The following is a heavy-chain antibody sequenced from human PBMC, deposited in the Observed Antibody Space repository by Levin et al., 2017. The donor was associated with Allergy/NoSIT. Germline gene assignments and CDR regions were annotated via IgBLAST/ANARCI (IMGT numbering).Heavy chain of an antibody. J-gene: IGHJ4*02. V-gene: IGHV1-24*01. CDR2: FDPEDGET. CDR3: ATAPIVGATLNLDY. Sequence: ASVKVSCKVSGYTLTELSMHWVRQAPGKGLEWMGGFDPEDGETIYAQKFQGRVTMTEDTSTDTAYMELSSLRSEDTAVYYCATAPIVGATLNLDYWGQGTLVTVSS. D-gene: IGHD1-26*01. CDR1: GYTLTELS.